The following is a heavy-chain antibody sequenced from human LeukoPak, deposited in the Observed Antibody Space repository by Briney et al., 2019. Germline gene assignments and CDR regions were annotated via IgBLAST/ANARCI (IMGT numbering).Heavy chain of an antibody. D-gene: IGHD5-18*01. CDR1: VFTFSSYS. CDR3: ARGGTAMAFDY. CDR2: ISSSSSYI. Sequence: PGGSLRLSCAASVFTFSSYSMNWVRQSPGKGLELVSSISSSSSYIYYADSVKGRFTISRDNAKNTLYLQMNSLRAEDTAVYYCARGGTAMAFDYWGQGTLVTVSS. V-gene: IGHV3-21*01. J-gene: IGHJ4*02.